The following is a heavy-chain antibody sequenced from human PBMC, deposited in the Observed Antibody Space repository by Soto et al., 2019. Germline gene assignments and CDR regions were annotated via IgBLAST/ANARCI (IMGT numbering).Heavy chain of an antibody. CDR1: GYTFTSYA. D-gene: IGHD3-22*01. CDR2: INAGNGNT. CDR3: ARDPNYYDSSGYYFSPAYGMDV. Sequence: QVQLVQSGAEVKKPGASVKVSCKASGYTFTSYAMHWVRQAPGQRLEWMGWINAGNGNTKYSQKFQGRVTITRDTSASTAYMELSSLRSEDTAVYYCARDPNYYDSSGYYFSPAYGMDVWGQGTTVTVSS. J-gene: IGHJ6*02. V-gene: IGHV1-3*01.